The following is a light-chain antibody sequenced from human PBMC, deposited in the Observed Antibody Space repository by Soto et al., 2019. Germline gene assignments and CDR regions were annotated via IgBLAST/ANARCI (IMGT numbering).Light chain of an antibody. Sequence: DIQMTQSPSSLSASVGDRVTITCQASQDIRKYLNWYQQKAGRAPKLLIYGASNLETGVPSRFSGSGYGTDFTFTISSLQPEDIATYYCQHYDNLPPFTFGPGTKVVIK. CDR2: GAS. V-gene: IGKV1-33*01. J-gene: IGKJ3*01. CDR3: QHYDNLPPFT. CDR1: QDIRKY.